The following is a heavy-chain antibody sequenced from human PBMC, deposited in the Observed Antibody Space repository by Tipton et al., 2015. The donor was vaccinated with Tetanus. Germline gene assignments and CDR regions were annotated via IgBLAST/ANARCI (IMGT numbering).Heavy chain of an antibody. D-gene: IGHD5-12*01. CDR2: IHPSRIT. CDR3: ARGVDRTKAGSD. J-gene: IGHJ4*02. V-gene: IGHV4-34*01. CDR1: GGSFSGYY. Sequence: LRLSCTIYGGSFSGYYWSWIRQPPGRGLEWIGEIHPSRITTCNPSLERRVTLSQDTSKSQFSLKPNSVTAADTAVYYCARGVDRTKAGSDWGQGTLVTVSS.